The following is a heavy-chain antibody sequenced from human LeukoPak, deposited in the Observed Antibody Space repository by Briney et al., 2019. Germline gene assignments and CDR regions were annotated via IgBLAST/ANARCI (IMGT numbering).Heavy chain of an antibody. J-gene: IGHJ4*02. CDR3: ARQGAGVPFDY. V-gene: IGHV4-59*08. D-gene: IGHD3-10*01. CDR1: GGSIRSYY. Sequence: SETLSLTCTVSGGSIRSYYWSWIRQPPGKGLEWIGYIYYSGSTNYNPSLKSRVIISVDTSKNQFSLKLSSVTAADTAVYYCARQGAGVPFDYWGRGTLVTVSS. CDR2: IYYSGST.